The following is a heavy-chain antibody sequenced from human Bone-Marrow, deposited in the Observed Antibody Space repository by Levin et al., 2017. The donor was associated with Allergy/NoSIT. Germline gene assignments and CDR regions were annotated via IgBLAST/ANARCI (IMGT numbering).Heavy chain of an antibody. CDR3: ARDGTSITIFGVVTLHYYYYMDV. J-gene: IGHJ6*03. V-gene: IGHV1-18*01. CDR2: ISAYNGNT. Sequence: ASVKVSCKASGYTFTSYGISWVRQAPGQGLEWMGWISAYNGNTNYAQKLQGRVTMTTDTSTSTAYMELRSLRSDDTAVYYCARDGTSITIFGVVTLHYYYYMDVWGKGTTVTVSS. D-gene: IGHD3-3*01. CDR1: GYTFTSYG.